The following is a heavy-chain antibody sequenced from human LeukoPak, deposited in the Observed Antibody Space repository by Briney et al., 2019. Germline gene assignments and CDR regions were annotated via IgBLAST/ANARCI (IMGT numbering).Heavy chain of an antibody. CDR2: IRGSGGNT. Sequence: PGGSLRLTCAASGFTFSSHAMTWVRQASGKGLEWVSSIRGSGGNTYYADSVKGRFTISSDNFQNTLYLQMNSLRAEDTAVYYCAKDYYDSSIFSAPHLFACWGQGTLVTVSS. CDR1: GFTFSSHA. D-gene: IGHD3-22*01. J-gene: IGHJ4*02. CDR3: AKDYYDSSIFSAPHLFAC. V-gene: IGHV3-23*01.